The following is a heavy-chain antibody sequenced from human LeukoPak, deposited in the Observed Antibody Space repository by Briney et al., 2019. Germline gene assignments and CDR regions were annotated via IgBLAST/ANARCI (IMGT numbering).Heavy chain of an antibody. CDR2: IWYDGSNK. CDR3: ARDLSVVGATDY. J-gene: IGHJ4*02. CDR1: GFTFDDYA. D-gene: IGHD1-26*01. V-gene: IGHV3-33*08. Sequence: GGSLRLSCAASGFTFDDYAMHWVRQAPGKGLEWVAVIWYDGSNKYYADSVKGRFTISRDNSKNTLYLQMNSLRAEDTAVYYCARDLSVVGATDYWGQGTLVTVSS.